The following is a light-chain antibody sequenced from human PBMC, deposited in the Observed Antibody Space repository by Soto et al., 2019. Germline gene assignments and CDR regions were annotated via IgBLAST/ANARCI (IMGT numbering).Light chain of an antibody. V-gene: IGKV3-15*01. Sequence: ETVMTQSPATLSVSPGERATLSCRASQSVSTNLSWYQQKPGQAPRLLIYGTSTRATGIPARFSGSGSGTEFTLTISSLQSEDFAIYYCQQSYSKPWTFGQGTKVE. CDR1: QSVSTN. CDR3: QQSYSKPWT. CDR2: GTS. J-gene: IGKJ1*01.